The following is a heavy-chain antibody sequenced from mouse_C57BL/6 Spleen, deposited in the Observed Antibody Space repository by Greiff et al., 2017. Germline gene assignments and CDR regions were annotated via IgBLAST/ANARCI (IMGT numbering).Heavy chain of an antibody. V-gene: IGHV1-54*01. CDR2: INPGSGGT. Sequence: QVQLKQSGAELVRPGTSVTVSCKASGYAFTNYLLEWVKQRPGQGLEWIGVINPGSGGTNYNEKFKGKATLTADKSSSPAYLQLSSLTSEDSAVYFWARGGVTRAMDYWGQGTSVTVSS. D-gene: IGHD2-2*01. J-gene: IGHJ4*01. CDR3: ARGGVTRAMDY. CDR1: GYAFTNYL.